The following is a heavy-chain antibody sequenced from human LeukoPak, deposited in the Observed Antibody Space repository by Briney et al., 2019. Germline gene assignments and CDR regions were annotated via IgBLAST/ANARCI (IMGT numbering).Heavy chain of an antibody. D-gene: IGHD6-13*01. V-gene: IGHV4-34*01. CDR3: ARGSDTAAGLY. CDR1: GGSFSGYY. CDR2: INHSGST. J-gene: IGHJ4*02. Sequence: SETLSLTCAVYGGSFSGYYWSWIRQPPGKGLEWTGEINHSGSTNYNPSLKSRVSISVDSSKNQFSLKVSSVTAADTAVYYCARGSDTAAGLYWGQGTLVTVSS.